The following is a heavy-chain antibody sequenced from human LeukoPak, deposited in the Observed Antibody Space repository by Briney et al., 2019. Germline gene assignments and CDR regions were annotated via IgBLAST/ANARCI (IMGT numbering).Heavy chain of an antibody. CDR3: AKWNSGSGSYPLWYMDV. J-gene: IGHJ6*03. CDR2: IWYGGSNK. V-gene: IGHV3-30*02. CDR1: GFTFSSYG. Sequence: RGSLRLSCAASGFTFSSYGMHWVRQAPGKGLEWVAVIWYGGSNKYYADSVKGRFTISRDNSKNTLYLQMNSLRAEDTAVYYCAKWNSGSGSYPLWYMDVWGKGTTVTVSS. D-gene: IGHD3-10*01.